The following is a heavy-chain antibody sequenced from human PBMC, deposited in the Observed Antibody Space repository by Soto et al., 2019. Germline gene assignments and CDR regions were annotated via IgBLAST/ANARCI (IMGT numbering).Heavy chain of an antibody. CDR3: TRDPPYGDAAFDF. Sequence: EVQLVESGGGLVQPGGSLRLSCAASGFTISSYWMHWVRQVPGKGLVWVSRINGDGSSTSYADSVKGRFIISRDNAKNTLSLQMNSLRAEDTAVYYCTRDPPYGDAAFDFWGQGTLVTVSS. CDR2: INGDGSST. V-gene: IGHV3-74*01. D-gene: IGHD4-17*01. J-gene: IGHJ4*02. CDR1: GFTISSYW.